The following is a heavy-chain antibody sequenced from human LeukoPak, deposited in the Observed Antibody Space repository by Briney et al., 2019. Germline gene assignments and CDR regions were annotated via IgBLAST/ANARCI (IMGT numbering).Heavy chain of an antibody. CDR3: ARALGWLPENY. D-gene: IGHD5-24*01. Sequence: GGSLRLSCAASGFTFSSYSMNWVRQAPGKGLEWVSSISSSSDYIYYADSVKGRFTISRDNAKNSLYLQMNSLRAEDTAVYYCARALGWLPENYWGQGTLVTVSS. CDR2: ISSSSDYI. J-gene: IGHJ4*02. V-gene: IGHV3-21*01. CDR1: GFTFSSYS.